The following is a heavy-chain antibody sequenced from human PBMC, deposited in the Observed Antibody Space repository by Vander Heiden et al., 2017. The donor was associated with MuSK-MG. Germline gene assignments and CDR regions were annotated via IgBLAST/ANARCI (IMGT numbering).Heavy chain of an antibody. J-gene: IGHJ4*02. V-gene: IGHV1-69*10. CDR2: IIPILGIA. CDR1: GGTFSSYA. D-gene: IGHD3-16*01. Sequence: QVQLVQSGAEVKKPGSSVKVSCKASGGTFSSYAISWVRQAPGQGLEWMGGIIPILGIANDAQKFQGRVTITADKSTSTAYMELSSLRSEDTAVYYGARVAAGGYFDYWGQGTLVTVSS. CDR3: ARVAAGGYFDY.